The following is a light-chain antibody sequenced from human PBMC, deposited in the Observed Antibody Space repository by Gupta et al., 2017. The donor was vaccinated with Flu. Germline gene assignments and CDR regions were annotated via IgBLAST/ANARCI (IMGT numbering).Light chain of an antibody. V-gene: IGKV1-5*03. CDR3: QQYNNYPWT. CDR1: QSVNVW. J-gene: IGKJ1*01. Sequence: DIQMTQSPSTLSASVGDRVTITCQASQSVNVWLAWIQQKPGKAPKLLIYKASGLENGVPSRFSGSGSGTEFTLTISNLQPDDFATYYCQQYNNYPWTFGQGTK. CDR2: KAS.